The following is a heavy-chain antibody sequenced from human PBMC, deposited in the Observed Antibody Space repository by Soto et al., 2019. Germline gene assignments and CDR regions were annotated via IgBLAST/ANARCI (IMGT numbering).Heavy chain of an antibody. J-gene: IGHJ4*02. V-gene: IGHV3-48*01. Sequence: GGSLRLSCAASGFTFSSYSMNWVRQAPGKGLEWVSYISSSSSTINYAESVKGRFTISRDNAKNSLYLQMNSLRAEDTAVYYCAKEAPREAYWGQGTLVTVSS. CDR3: AKEAPREAY. CDR1: GFTFSSYS. CDR2: ISSSSSTI.